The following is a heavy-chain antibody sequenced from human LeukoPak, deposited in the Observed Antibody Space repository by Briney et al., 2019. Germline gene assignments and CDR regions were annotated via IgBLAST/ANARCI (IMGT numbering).Heavy chain of an antibody. V-gene: IGHV3-7*01. D-gene: IGHD2-15*01. CDR3: ARERREDDTPYNWFDP. Sequence: GGSLRLSCEASGFTLSSFYMSWVRQAPGKGLEWVANIKQDGSAQNYVDSVKGRFTISRDNAKNSLYLQMNSLKVEDTAVYYCARERREDDTPYNWFDPWGHGTLVTVSS. J-gene: IGHJ5*02. CDR1: GFTLSSFY. CDR2: IKQDGSAQ.